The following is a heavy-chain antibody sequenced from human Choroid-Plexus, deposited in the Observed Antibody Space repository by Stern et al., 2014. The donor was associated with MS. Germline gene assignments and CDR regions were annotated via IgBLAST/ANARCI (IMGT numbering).Heavy chain of an antibody. Sequence: VQLEESGGGVVQPGRPLRLSCVASGFTFGSCAMHWVRQAPGKGLEWVAGVSYDGSNKYYADSVKGRFNISRDNSQNTLYMQMSSLRPEDTAVYYCAKDRQYLTYFFDHWGQGSLVTVSS. CDR3: AKDRQYLTYFFDH. V-gene: IGHV3-30*18. CDR2: VSYDGSNK. J-gene: IGHJ5*02. D-gene: IGHD2/OR15-2a*01. CDR1: GFTFGSCA.